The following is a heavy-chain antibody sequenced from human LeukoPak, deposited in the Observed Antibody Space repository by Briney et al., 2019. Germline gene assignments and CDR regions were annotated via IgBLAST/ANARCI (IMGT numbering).Heavy chain of an antibody. CDR1: GFTFSSYE. CDR3: AKVSSQAIGYCSGGSCYIFDY. Sequence: GGSLRLSCAASGFTFSSYEMNWVRQAPGKGLEWVSGINGSGGRTYYADSVKGRFTTSRDNSKNTLYLQMNSLRAEDTAVYYCAKVSSQAIGYCSGGSCYIFDYWGQGTLVTVSS. V-gene: IGHV3-23*01. CDR2: INGSGGRT. D-gene: IGHD2-15*01. J-gene: IGHJ4*02.